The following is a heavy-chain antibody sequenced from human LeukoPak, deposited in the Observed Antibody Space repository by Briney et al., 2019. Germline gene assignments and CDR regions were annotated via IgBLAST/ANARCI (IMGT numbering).Heavy chain of an antibody. CDR3: ARRGSGWYYFDY. CDR2: MYYSGST. J-gene: IGHJ4*02. D-gene: IGHD6-19*01. Sequence: SETLSLTCTVSGHSISSSSYYWGWIRQPPGKGLEWIGRMYYSGSTYYNPSLKSRVTISVDTSKNQFSLKLSSVTAADTAVYYCARRGSGWYYFDYWGQGTLVTVSS. CDR1: GHSISSSSYY. V-gene: IGHV4-39*01.